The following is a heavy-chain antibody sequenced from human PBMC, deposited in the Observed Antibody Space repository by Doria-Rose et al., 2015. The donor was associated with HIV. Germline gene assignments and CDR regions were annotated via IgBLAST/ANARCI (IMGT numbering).Heavy chain of an antibody. CDR2: ISSTSAYI. CDR3: ATGVTLDY. J-gene: IGHJ4*02. D-gene: IGHD3-10*01. V-gene: IGHV3-21*01. Sequence: ESGGGLVRPGGSLRLSCATSGFTFSSHRINWVRQAPGKGLEWVSSISSTSAYINYADSVRARFTISRDIARNSLYLQMDSLRAEDTAIYYCATGVTLDYWGQGTLVTVSS. CDR1: GFTFSSHR.